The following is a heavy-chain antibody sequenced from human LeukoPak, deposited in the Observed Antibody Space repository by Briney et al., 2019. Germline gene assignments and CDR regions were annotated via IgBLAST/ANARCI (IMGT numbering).Heavy chain of an antibody. CDR3: ARDLYLNY. CDR2: ISYDGSNK. CDR1: GFTFSSYG. V-gene: IGHV3-30*03. J-gene: IGHJ4*02. Sequence: GGSLRLSCAASGFTFSSYGMHWVRQAPGKGLEWVAVISYDGSNKYYADSVKGRFTISRDNAKNSLYLQMNSLRDEDTAVYYCARDLYLNYWGQGTLVTVSS.